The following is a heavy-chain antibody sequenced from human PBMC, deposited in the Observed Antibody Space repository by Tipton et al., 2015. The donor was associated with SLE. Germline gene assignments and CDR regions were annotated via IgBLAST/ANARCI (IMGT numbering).Heavy chain of an antibody. J-gene: IGHJ6*03. CDR1: GGSISSCY. V-gene: IGHV4-59*01. CDR3: ARSQQLSYMDV. CDR2: IYYSGST. Sequence: LRLSCTVSGGSISSCYWSWIRQPPGEGLEWIGYIYYSGSTNYNPSLKSRVTISVDTSKNQFSLKLSSVTAADTAVYYCARSQQLSYMDVWGKGTTVTVSS. D-gene: IGHD6-13*01.